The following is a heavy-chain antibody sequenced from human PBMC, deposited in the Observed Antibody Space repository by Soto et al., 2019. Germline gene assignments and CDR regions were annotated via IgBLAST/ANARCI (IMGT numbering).Heavy chain of an antibody. CDR2: IIPIFGTA. D-gene: IGHD3-22*01. Sequence: QVQLVQSGAEVKKPGSSVKVSCKASGGTFSSYAISWVRQAPGQGLEWMGGIIPIFGTANYAQKFQGRVRVTADESTSTAYMELSSLRSEDTAVYYCARPMRYYYDRSCQSAWFDPWGQGTQVTVSS. CDR1: GGTFSSYA. CDR3: ARPMRYYYDRSCQSAWFDP. V-gene: IGHV1-69*12. J-gene: IGHJ5*02.